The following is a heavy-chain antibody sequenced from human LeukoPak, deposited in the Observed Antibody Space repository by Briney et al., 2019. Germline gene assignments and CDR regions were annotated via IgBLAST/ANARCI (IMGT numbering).Heavy chain of an antibody. Sequence: ASVKVSCKASGYTFTSYYMHWVRQAPGQGLEWMGIINPSGGSTSYAQKFQGRVTMTRDTSTSTVYMELSSLSSEDTAVYYCARDHCSSTSCYGFDYWGQGTLVTVSS. J-gene: IGHJ4*02. CDR3: ARDHCSSTSCYGFDY. CDR2: INPSGGST. CDR1: GYTFTSYY. V-gene: IGHV1-46*01. D-gene: IGHD2-2*01.